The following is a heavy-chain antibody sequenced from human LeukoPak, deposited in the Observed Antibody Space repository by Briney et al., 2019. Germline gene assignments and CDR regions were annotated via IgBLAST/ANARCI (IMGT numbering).Heavy chain of an antibody. J-gene: IGHJ3*02. CDR2: INSDGSST. V-gene: IGHV3-74*01. CDR3: ARETYYDSSEAFDI. D-gene: IGHD3-22*01. CDR1: GFTFSSYW. Sequence: GGSLRLSCAASGFTFSSYWMHWVRQAPGKGLVWVSRINSDGSSTSYADSVKGRFTISSDNAKNTLYLQMNSLRAEDTAVYYCARETYYDSSEAFDIWGQGTMVTVSS.